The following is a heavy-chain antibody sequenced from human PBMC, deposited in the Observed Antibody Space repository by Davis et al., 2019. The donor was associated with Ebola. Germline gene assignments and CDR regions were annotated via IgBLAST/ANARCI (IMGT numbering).Heavy chain of an antibody. J-gene: IGHJ4*02. CDR3: ARGTRPRIVGATKPYYFDY. CDR1: GYTFTSYD. CDR2: MNPNSGNT. D-gene: IGHD1-26*01. Sequence: AASVKVSCKASGYTFTSYDINWVRQATGQGLEWMGWMNPNSGNTGYAQMFQGRVTMTRNTSITTAYMELSNLRSEDTAVYYCARGTRPRIVGATKPYYFDYWGQGTLVTVSS. V-gene: IGHV1-8*01.